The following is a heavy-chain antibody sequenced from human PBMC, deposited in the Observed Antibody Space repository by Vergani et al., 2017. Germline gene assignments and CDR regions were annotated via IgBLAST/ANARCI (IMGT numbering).Heavy chain of an antibody. CDR3: ACXSGTCSSTSCYTLYYYYYYMDV. V-gene: IGHV1-3*01. J-gene: IGHJ6*03. D-gene: IGHD2-2*02. Sequence: QVQLVQSGAEVKKPGASVKVSCKASGYTFTSYAMHWVRQAPGQRLEWMGWINAGNGNTKYSQKFQGKVPITRDTSASTSYMALSSLRSEDTAVYYCACXSGTCSSTSCYTLYYYYYYMDVWGKGTTVTVAS. CDR1: GYTFTSYA. CDR2: INAGNGNT.